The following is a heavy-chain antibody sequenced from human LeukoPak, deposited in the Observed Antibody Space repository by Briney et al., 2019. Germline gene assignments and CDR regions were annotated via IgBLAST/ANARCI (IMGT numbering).Heavy chain of an antibody. CDR3: ARDGYCTNGVCYKGGEDY. D-gene: IGHD2-8*01. J-gene: IGHJ4*02. Sequence: ASVKVSCKASGYTFTSYGISWVRQAPGQGLEWMGWISAYNGNTNYAQKLQGRVTMTTDTSTSTAYMELRSLRSDDTAVYYCARDGYCTNGVCYKGGEDYWGQGTLVTVSS. CDR1: GYTFTSYG. CDR2: ISAYNGNT. V-gene: IGHV1-18*01.